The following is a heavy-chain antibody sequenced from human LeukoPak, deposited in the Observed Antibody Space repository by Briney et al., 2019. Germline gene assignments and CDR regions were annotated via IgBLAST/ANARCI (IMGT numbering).Heavy chain of an antibody. Sequence: GGSLRLSCAPSGFTFSSYAMSWVRQAPGRGRGWVSAISGSGGSTYYADSVKGRFTISRDNSKNTLYLQMNSLRAEDTAVYYCAKYRYYGSGSYRDAFDIWGQGTMVTVSS. CDR3: AKYRYYGSGSYRDAFDI. D-gene: IGHD3-10*01. J-gene: IGHJ3*02. CDR1: GFTFSSYA. V-gene: IGHV3-23*01. CDR2: ISGSGGST.